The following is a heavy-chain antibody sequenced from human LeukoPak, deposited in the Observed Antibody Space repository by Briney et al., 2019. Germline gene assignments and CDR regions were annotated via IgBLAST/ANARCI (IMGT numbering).Heavy chain of an antibody. D-gene: IGHD3-16*01. CDR2: IIPIFGTA. CDR3: AREPYYDYVWGRGQHLPAHYYGMDV. CDR1: GGTFSSYA. Sequence: EASVKVSCKASGGTFSSYAISWVRQAPGQGLERMGGIIPIFGTANYAQKFQGRVTITADESTSTAYMELSSLRSEDTAVYYCAREPYYDYVWGRGQHLPAHYYGMDVWGKGTTVTVSS. J-gene: IGHJ6*04. V-gene: IGHV1-69*01.